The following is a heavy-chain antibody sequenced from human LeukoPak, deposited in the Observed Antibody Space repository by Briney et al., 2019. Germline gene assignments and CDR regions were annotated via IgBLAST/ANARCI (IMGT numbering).Heavy chain of an antibody. D-gene: IGHD3-3*01. CDR3: ARGRYDFWSGYRPKWFDP. CDR2: INHSGGT. CDR1: GGSFSGYY. V-gene: IGHV4-34*01. Sequence: PSETLSLTCAVYGGSFSGYYWSWIRQPPGKGLEWIGEINHSGGTNYNPSLKSRVTISVDTSKNQFSLKLSSVTAADTAVYYCARGRYDFWSGYRPKWFDPWGQGTLVTVSS. J-gene: IGHJ5*02.